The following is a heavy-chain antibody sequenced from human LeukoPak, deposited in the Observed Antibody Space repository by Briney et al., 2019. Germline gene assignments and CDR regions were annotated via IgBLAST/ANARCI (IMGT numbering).Heavy chain of an antibody. CDR3: ARGGATALDY. D-gene: IGHD4/OR15-4a*01. V-gene: IGHV3-66*01. CDR1: GFTFSRYA. Sequence: PGGSLRLSCAASGFTFSRYAMSWVRQAPGKGLEWVSVIYSGGSTYYADSVKGRFTISRDNSKNTLYLQMNSLRAEDTAVYYCARGGATALDYWGQGTLVTVSS. CDR2: IYSGGST. J-gene: IGHJ4*02.